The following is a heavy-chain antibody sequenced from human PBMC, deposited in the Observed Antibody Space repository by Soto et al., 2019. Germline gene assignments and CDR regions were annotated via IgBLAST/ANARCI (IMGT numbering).Heavy chain of an antibody. Sequence: SETLSLTCAVSGGSISSSNWWSWVRQPPGKGLEWIGEIYHSGSTNYNPSLKSRVTISVDKSKNQFSLKLSSVTAADTAVYYCARDRPPPDYGSGEYGMDVWGQGTTVTVSS. CDR1: GGSISSSNW. V-gene: IGHV4-4*02. CDR3: ARDRPPPDYGSGEYGMDV. CDR2: IYHSGST. J-gene: IGHJ6*02. D-gene: IGHD3-10*01.